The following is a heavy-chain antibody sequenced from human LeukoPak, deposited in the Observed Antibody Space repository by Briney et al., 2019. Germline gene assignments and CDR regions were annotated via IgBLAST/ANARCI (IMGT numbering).Heavy chain of an antibody. CDR1: GYTFTSYG. V-gene: IGHV1-18*01. CDR3: ARVHLYDSSGYFDY. CDR2: ISAYNGNT. Sequence: GASVKVSCKASGYTFTSYGISWVRQAPGQGLEWMGWISAYNGNTNYAQKLQGRVTMTTDTSTSTAYMEPRSLRSDDTAVYYCARVHLYDSSGYFDYWGQGTLVTVSS. J-gene: IGHJ4*02. D-gene: IGHD3-22*01.